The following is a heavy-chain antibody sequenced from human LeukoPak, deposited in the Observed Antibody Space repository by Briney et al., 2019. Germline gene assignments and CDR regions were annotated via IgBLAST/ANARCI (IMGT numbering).Heavy chain of an antibody. V-gene: IGHV1-46*01. D-gene: IGHD3-22*01. Sequence: ASVKVSCKASGYTFTSYYMHWVRQAPGQGLEWMGIINPSGGSTSYAQKFQGRVTMTRDTSTSTVYMELSSLRSEDTAVYYCARKGYYYDSSGSYYFDYWGQGTLVTVSS. J-gene: IGHJ4*02. CDR2: INPSGGST. CDR3: ARKGYYYDSSGSYYFDY. CDR1: GYTFTSYY.